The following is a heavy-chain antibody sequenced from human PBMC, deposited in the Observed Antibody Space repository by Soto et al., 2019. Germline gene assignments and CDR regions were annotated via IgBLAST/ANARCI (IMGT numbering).Heavy chain of an antibody. CDR3: ARGRTDRGYPANCLDP. D-gene: IGHD3-22*01. Sequence: GPSVRVSCKSSGGTFCSDAITWVREAPGQGLEWVGRIIPIFGTTNYAQNLQGRVTISADTSTLTSYMELHNLTSDDTALYYFARGRTDRGYPANCLDPWGEGTQVTVSS. V-gene: IGHV1-69*06. CDR1: GGTFCSDA. CDR2: IIPIFGTT. J-gene: IGHJ5*02.